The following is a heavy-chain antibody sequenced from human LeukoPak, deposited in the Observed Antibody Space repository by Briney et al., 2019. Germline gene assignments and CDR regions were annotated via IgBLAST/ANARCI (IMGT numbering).Heavy chain of an antibody. J-gene: IGHJ4*02. V-gene: IGHV3-21*01. CDR3: ARGSDIVVVPAASY. CDR2: ISSSSSYI. D-gene: IGHD2-2*01. CDR1: GFTFSSYS. Sequence: GGSLRLSCAASGFTFSSYSMNWVRQAPGKGLEWVSSISSSSSYIYYADSVKGRFTISRDNAKNSLYLRMNSLRAEDTAVYYCARGSDIVVVPAASYWGQGTLVTVSS.